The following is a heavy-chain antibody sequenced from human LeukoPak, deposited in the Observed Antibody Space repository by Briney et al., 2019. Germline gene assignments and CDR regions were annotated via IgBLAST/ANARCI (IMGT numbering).Heavy chain of an antibody. V-gene: IGHV4-39*07. CDR2: IYYRGTT. D-gene: IGHD2-8*01. CDR3: ARVPGYCTNGVCYSTRDYYYYYMDV. Sequence: SETLSLTCKVSGGSISSSSYYWDWIREPPGKGLEWVGTIYYRGTTYYNPSLKSRVTISVDTSKNQFSLKLSSVTAADTAVYYCARVPGYCTNGVCYSTRDYYYYYMDVWGKGTTVTVSS. CDR1: GGSISSSSYY. J-gene: IGHJ6*03.